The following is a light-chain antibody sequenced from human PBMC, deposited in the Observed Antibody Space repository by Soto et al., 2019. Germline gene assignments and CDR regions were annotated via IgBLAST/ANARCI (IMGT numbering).Light chain of an antibody. CDR2: STS. Sequence: DLQMTQSPSSLSASVGDRVIITCRASQSVRNYLNWFQQKVGRAPKLLISSTSTLYSGVPSRFSGSGSGTDYTLTINSLQPEDFATYYCQQGYATPYTFGQGTKLEIK. CDR1: QSVRNY. CDR3: QQGYATPYT. V-gene: IGKV1-39*01. J-gene: IGKJ2*01.